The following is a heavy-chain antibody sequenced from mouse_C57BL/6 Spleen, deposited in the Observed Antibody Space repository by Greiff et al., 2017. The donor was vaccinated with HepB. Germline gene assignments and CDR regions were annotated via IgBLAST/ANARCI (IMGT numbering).Heavy chain of an antibody. V-gene: IGHV3-8*01. D-gene: IGHD2-3*01. J-gene: IGHJ4*01. CDR3: SGRGYYVAMDY. CDR1: GYSITSDY. CDR2: ISYSGST. Sequence: DVHLVESGPGLAKPSPTLSLTCSVSGYSITSDYWNWIRKFPGNKLEYMGYISYSGSTYYNPSLKSLISITRHTSNNQYYLQLNSGTTEDTATYYCSGRGYYVAMDYWGKGTSVTVSS.